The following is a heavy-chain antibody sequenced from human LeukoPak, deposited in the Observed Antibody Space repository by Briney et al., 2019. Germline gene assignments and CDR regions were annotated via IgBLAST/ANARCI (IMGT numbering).Heavy chain of an antibody. J-gene: IGHJ4*02. V-gene: IGHV3-23*01. Sequence: AGSLRLSCAASGCTFSSCAMSWVRQAPGKGLGWVSAISGSGGRPYYADSVKGRFTISRDNSKNTLYLQMNSMRAEDTAVYYCARHPEPGYCSSTSCHESYFDYWGQGTLVTVSS. CDR2: ISGSGGRP. D-gene: IGHD2-2*01. CDR3: ARHPEPGYCSSTSCHESYFDY. CDR1: GCTFSSCA.